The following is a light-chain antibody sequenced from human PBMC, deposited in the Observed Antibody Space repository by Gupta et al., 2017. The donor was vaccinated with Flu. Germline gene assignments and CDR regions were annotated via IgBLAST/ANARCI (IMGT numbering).Light chain of an antibody. Sequence: SFLSASVGGRAAMTCRASQDISNSLAWYQQKSGEGPKLLIYAASTVHTAVPSRFSGSGSGTEFTLTISSLQAEDVGIYYCQQDNPYPVTFGGGTKVEIK. CDR2: AAS. J-gene: IGKJ4*01. V-gene: IGKV1-9*01. CDR1: QDISNS. CDR3: QQDNPYPVT.